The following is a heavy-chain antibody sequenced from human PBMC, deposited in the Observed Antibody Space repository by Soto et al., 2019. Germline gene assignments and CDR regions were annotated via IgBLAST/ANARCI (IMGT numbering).Heavy chain of an antibody. CDR3: ASHSSSYYFDY. J-gene: IGHJ4*02. V-gene: IGHV3-21*01. CDR1: GFPLEKYG. CDR2: ISFSGDYI. D-gene: IGHD6-6*01. Sequence: GGSLRLSCAVYGFPLEKYGMHWVRQAPGKGLEWVSSISFSGDYIYYADSVKGRFTISRDNAKNSLYLQMNSLRAEDTAVYYCASHSSSYYFDYWGQRTLVTVS.